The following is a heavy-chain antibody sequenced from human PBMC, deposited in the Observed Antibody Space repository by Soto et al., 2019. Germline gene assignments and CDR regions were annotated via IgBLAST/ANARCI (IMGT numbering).Heavy chain of an antibody. D-gene: IGHD3-10*01. CDR1: GYTLTELS. V-gene: IGHV1-24*01. CDR2: FDPEDGET. CDR3: ATDFGELSQRDYYYGMDV. J-gene: IGHJ6*02. Sequence: ASVQVSCKVSGYTLTELSMHWVRQAPGKGLEWMGGFDPEDGETIYAQKFQGRVTMTEDTSTDTAYMELSSLRSEDTAVYYCATDFGELSQRDYYYGMDVWGQGTTVTVSS.